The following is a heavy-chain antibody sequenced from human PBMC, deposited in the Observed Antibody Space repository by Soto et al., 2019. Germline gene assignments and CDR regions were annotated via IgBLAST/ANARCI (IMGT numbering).Heavy chain of an antibody. CDR1: GFSLSTITMG. V-gene: IGHV2-5*02. J-gene: IGHJ3*02. CDR3: SRGIYLKPFDI. D-gene: IGHD3-10*01. CDR2: IYWDDDK. Sequence: QITLKESGPTLVKPTQTLTLTCTFSGFSLSTITMGVGWIRQPPGKALEWLALIYWDDDKSYSPSLRSRLTITKYTSKNPVVLTMTNMDPVDTATYYCSRGIYLKPFDIWGQGTMVTDSS.